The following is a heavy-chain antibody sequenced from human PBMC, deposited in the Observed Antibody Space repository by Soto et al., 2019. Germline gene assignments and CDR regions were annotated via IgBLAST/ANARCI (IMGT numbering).Heavy chain of an antibody. CDR2: ITPIFGTA. D-gene: IGHD3-22*01. CDR3: ARDGAYFDSGVYYYLY. J-gene: IGHJ4*02. Sequence: QVQLVQSGAEVKKPGSSVRVSCKASGGTFSRYAISWVRQAPGQGLEWMGGITPIFGTANYAQKFQGRLTISADESTNTAYMELSSLTSEDTAMYYCARDGAYFDSGVYYYLYWGRGTRVTVSS. V-gene: IGHV1-69*12. CDR1: GGTFSRYA.